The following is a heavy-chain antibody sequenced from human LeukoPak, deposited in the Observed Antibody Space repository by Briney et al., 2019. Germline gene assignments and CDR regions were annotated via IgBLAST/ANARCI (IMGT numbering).Heavy chain of an antibody. J-gene: IGHJ4*02. CDR2: IYYSGTT. CDR1: GGSISSSSYY. Sequence: PSETLSLTCTVSGGSISSSSYYWGWIRQPPGKGLEWIGTIYYSGTTYYNSSLKSRVTISADTSKKHFSLRLSSVTAADTAVYYCASLWSGDYYFAYWGQGTLATVSS. CDR3: ASLWSGDYYFAY. D-gene: IGHD3-3*01. V-gene: IGHV4-39*01.